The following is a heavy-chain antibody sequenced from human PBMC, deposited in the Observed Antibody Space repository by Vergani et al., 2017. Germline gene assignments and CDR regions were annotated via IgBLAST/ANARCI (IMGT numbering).Heavy chain of an antibody. J-gene: IGHJ4*02. D-gene: IGHD1-26*01. CDR1: GFTFSKGW. Sequence: EVQLVESGGGLVKPGGSLRRTGEGDGFTFSKGWMSWVRQAPGKGRDWVGRIKSKTDGGTTDYAAPVKGRFTISRDDSKNTLYLQMNSLKTEDTAVYYCTTDGRWELGYWGQGTLVTVSS. V-gene: IGHV3-15*01. CDR3: TTDGRWELGY. CDR2: IKSKTDGGTT.